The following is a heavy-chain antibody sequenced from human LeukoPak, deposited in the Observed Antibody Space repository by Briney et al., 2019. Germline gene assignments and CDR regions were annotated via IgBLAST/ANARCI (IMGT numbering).Heavy chain of an antibody. V-gene: IGHV4-59*01. Sequence: SETLSLTCSVSGGSISSYYWSWIRQPPGKGLEWIGYIYYSGGTNYNPSLKSRVTISVDTSKNQFSLKLSSVTAADTAVYYCAREDQGTWDYWGQGTLVTVSS. CDR3: AREDQGTWDY. D-gene: IGHD1-1*01. CDR1: GGSISSYY. J-gene: IGHJ4*02. CDR2: IYYSGGT.